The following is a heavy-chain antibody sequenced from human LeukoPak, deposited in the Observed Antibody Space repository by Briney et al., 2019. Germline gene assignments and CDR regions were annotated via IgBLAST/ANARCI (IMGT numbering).Heavy chain of an antibody. D-gene: IGHD3-9*01. V-gene: IGHV3-30*18. CDR2: ISYDGSNK. Sequence: GRSLRLSCAASGFTFSSYGMHWVRQAPGKGLEWVAVISYDGSNKYYADSVKGRFTISRDNSKNTLYLQMNSLRAEDTAVYYCAKARQYYDILTGYDYWGQGTLVTVSS. CDR1: GFTFSSYG. J-gene: IGHJ4*02. CDR3: AKARQYYDILTGYDY.